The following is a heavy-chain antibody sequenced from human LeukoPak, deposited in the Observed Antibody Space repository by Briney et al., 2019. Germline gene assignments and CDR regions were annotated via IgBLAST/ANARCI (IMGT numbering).Heavy chain of an antibody. D-gene: IGHD1-26*01. V-gene: IGHV1-18*01. CDR3: ARGGGEPGDY. Sequence: GGSVNVSCKASGYTFTNYDITWVRQAPGKGLEWMGWISTYDSNTNYAQKLQDKFTMTTDTSTSTAYMELRNLRSDDTAVYYCARGGGEPGDYWGQGTLVTVPS. CDR2: ISTYDSNT. J-gene: IGHJ4*02. CDR1: GYTFTNYD.